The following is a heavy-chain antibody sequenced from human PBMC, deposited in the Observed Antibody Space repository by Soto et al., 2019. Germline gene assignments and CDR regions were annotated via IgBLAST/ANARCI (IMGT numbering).Heavy chain of an antibody. CDR3: ARLDYKYGYDYSNYDYFDA. V-gene: IGHV4-34*01. CDR1: GGSFSGYY. J-gene: IGHJ5*02. Sequence: SETLSLTCAVYGGSFSGYYWSWIRQPPGKGLEWIGEINHSGSTNYNPSLKSRVTISVDTSKNQFSLKLSSVTAADTAVYYCARLDYKYGYDYSNYDYFDAWGQGTQVTVSS. CDR2: INHSGST. D-gene: IGHD4-4*01.